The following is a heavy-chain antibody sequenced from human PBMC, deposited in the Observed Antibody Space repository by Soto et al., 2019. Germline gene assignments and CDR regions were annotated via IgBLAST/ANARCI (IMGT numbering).Heavy chain of an antibody. CDR1: GFTFSSYS. V-gene: IGHV3-21*01. CDR2: ISSSSSYI. D-gene: IGHD2-15*01. J-gene: IGHJ4*02. CDR3: ARVPHCSGGSCYRVYFDY. Sequence: PGGSLRLSCAASGFTFSSYSMNWVRQAPGKGLEWVSSISSSSSYIYYADSVKGRFTISRDNAKNSLYLQMNSLRAEDTAVYYCARVPHCSGGSCYRVYFDYWGQGTLVTVSS.